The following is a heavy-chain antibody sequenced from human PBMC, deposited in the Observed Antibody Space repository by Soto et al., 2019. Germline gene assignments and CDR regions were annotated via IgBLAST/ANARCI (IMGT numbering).Heavy chain of an antibody. Sequence: ASVKVSCKASGYTFTSYYMHRVRQAPGQGLEWMGIINPSGGSTSYAQKFQGRVTMTRDTSTSTVYMELSSLRSEDTAVYYCARVAPEHQVGYCTNGVCPAASWGQGTLVTVSS. CDR2: INPSGGST. J-gene: IGHJ4*02. D-gene: IGHD2-8*01. V-gene: IGHV1-46*01. CDR3: ARVAPEHQVGYCTNGVCPAAS. CDR1: GYTFTSYY.